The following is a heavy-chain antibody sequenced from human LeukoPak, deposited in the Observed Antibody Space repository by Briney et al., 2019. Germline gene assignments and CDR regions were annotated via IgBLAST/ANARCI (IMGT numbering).Heavy chain of an antibody. J-gene: IGHJ4*02. V-gene: IGHV1-69*06. CDR3: ASKGGVGATMNYFDY. Sequence: ASVKVSCKASGGTFSSYAISWVRQAPGQGLEWMGGIIPIFGTANYAQKFQGRVTITADKSTSTAYMELSSLRSEETAVYYCASKGGVGATMNYFDYWGQGTLVTVSS. CDR2: IIPIFGTA. CDR1: GGTFSSYA. D-gene: IGHD1-26*01.